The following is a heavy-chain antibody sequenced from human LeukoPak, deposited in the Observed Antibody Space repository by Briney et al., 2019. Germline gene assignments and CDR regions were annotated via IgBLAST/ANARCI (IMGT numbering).Heavy chain of an antibody. CDR2: IYTSGST. J-gene: IGHJ4*02. Sequence: SETLSLTCTVSGGSISSGSYYWSWIRQPAGKGLEWIGRIYTSGSTNYNPSLKSRVTISVDTSKNQFSLKLSSVTAADTAVYYCAGSYSSGWVDYWGQGTLVTVSS. V-gene: IGHV4-61*02. D-gene: IGHD6-19*01. CDR3: AGSYSSGWVDY. CDR1: GGSISSGSYY.